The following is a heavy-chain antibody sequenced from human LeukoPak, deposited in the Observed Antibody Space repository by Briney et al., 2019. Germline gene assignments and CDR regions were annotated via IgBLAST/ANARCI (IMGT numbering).Heavy chain of an antibody. Sequence: GDSLKISCKGSGYSFSNYWIGWVRQMPEKGLEWMGIIYPGDSNTRYSPSFQGQVTISADKSISTAYLQWSSLKASDTAMYYCARHGAAYDSSGYYYFFGYWGQGTLVTVSS. V-gene: IGHV5-51*01. D-gene: IGHD3-22*01. CDR1: GYSFSNYW. CDR3: ARHGAAYDSSGYYYFFGY. CDR2: IYPGDSNT. J-gene: IGHJ4*02.